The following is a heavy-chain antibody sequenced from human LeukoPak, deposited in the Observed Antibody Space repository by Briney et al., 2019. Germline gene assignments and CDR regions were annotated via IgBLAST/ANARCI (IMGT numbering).Heavy chain of an antibody. CDR1: GYTFTSYG. CDR3: ARDGVTYYDFWSGYNWFDP. J-gene: IGHJ5*02. V-gene: IGHV1-18*01. CDR2: ISAYNGNT. Sequence: ASVKVSCKASGYTFTSYGIGWVRQAPGQGLEWMGWISAYNGNTNYAQKLQGRVTMTTDTSTSTAYMELRSLRSDDTAVYYCARDGVTYYDFWSGYNWFDPWGQGTLVTVSS. D-gene: IGHD3-3*01.